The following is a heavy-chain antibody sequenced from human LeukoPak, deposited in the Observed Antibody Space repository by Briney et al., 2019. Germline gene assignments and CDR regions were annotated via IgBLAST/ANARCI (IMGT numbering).Heavy chain of an antibody. CDR1: GFTFSNFY. CDR3: AKFLTGQYDAFDI. D-gene: IGHD3-9*01. V-gene: IGHV3-11*03. CDR2: TSSASTYT. Sequence: NAGVTLRLSCAASGFTFSNFYMSWIRQAPGKGLEWISFTSSASTYTNFADPVKGRFTVSRDNAKNSLFLQMNSLRAEDTAVYYCAKFLTGQYDAFDIWGQGTMVTVSS. J-gene: IGHJ3*02.